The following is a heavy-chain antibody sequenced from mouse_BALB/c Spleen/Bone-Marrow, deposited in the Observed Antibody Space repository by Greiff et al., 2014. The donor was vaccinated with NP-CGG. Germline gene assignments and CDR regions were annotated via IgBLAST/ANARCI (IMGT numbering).Heavy chain of an antibody. CDR2: ISTYYGDA. CDR1: GYTFTDYA. J-gene: IGHJ2*01. Sequence: QVQLQQPGAELVRPGVSVKISCKGSGYTFTDYALHWVKQSHAKSLEWIGIISTYYGDASYNQKFKGKATMTVDKSSSTAYMELARRTSEDSAIYYCARSDGFDYWGQGTTLTVSS. V-gene: IGHV1S137*01. D-gene: IGHD2-3*01. CDR3: ARSDGFDY.